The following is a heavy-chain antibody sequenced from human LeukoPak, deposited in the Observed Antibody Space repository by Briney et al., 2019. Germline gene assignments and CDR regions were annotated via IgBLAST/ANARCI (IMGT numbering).Heavy chain of an antibody. CDR1: GGSISSYY. J-gene: IGHJ4*02. V-gene: IGHV4-4*07. D-gene: IGHD6-13*01. CDR3: ARDSRRIAAAGTLEI. Sequence: SETLPLTCTVSGGSISSYYWSWIRQPAGKGLEWIGRIYTSGSTNYNPSLKSRVTMSVDTSKNQFSLKLSSVTAADTAVYYCARDSRRIAAAGTLEIWGQGTLVTVSS. CDR2: IYTSGST.